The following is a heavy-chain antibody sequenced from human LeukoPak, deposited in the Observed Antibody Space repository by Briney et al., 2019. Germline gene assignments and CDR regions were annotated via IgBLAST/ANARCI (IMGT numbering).Heavy chain of an antibody. V-gene: IGHV4-59*11. D-gene: IGHD5-12*01. CDR3: ARIRRWLQKNDAFDI. Sequence: PSETLSLTCTVSGGSNSSHYWNWIRQPPGKGLEWIGYIHPSGTINYNPSLKSRVTISVDTSKTQLSLRLSSVTAADTAVYYCARIRRWLQKNDAFDIWGQGTMVTVSS. J-gene: IGHJ3*02. CDR2: IHPSGTI. CDR1: GGSNSSHY.